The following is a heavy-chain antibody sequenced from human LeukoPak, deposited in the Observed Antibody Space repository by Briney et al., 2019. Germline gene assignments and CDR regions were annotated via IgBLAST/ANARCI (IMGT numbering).Heavy chain of an antibody. Sequence: KPSETLSLTCAVYGGSFSGYYWSWIRQPPGKGLEWIGEINHSGSTNYNPSLKSRVTISVDTSKNQFSLKLSSVTAADTAVYYCARGPVRDYSNYWGQGTLVTVSS. J-gene: IGHJ4*02. D-gene: IGHD4-11*01. CDR2: INHSGST. CDR1: GGSFSGYY. CDR3: ARGPVRDYSNY. V-gene: IGHV4-34*01.